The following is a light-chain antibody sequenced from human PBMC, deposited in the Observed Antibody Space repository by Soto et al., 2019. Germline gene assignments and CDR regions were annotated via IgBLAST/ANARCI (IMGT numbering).Light chain of an antibody. CDR2: SNN. CDR1: SSNIGSNT. V-gene: IGLV1-44*01. J-gene: IGLJ2*01. Sequence: QSVLTQPPSASGTPGQRVTISCSGSSSNIGSNTVNWYQQLPGTAPKLLIYSNNQRPSGVPDRFSGSKSGTSASLAISGLQSEDEDDDYCAAWDASMNGVVFGGGTKLTVL. CDR3: AAWDASMNGVV.